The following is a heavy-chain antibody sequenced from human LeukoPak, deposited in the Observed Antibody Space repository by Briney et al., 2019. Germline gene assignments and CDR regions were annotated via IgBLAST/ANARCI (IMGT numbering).Heavy chain of an antibody. J-gene: IGHJ3*02. CDR3: ARSHMVRGVIIPGHAFDI. D-gene: IGHD3-10*01. CDR1: GGTFSSYA. Sequence: ASVKVSCKASGGTFSSYAISWVRQAPGQGLEWMGGIIPIFGTANYAQKFQGRVTITADESTSTAYMELSSLRSEDTAVYYCARSHMVRGVIIPGHAFDIWGQGTMVTVSS. CDR2: IIPIFGTA. V-gene: IGHV1-69*13.